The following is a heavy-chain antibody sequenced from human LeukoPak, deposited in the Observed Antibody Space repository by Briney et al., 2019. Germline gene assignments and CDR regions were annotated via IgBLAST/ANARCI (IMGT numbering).Heavy chain of an antibody. V-gene: IGHV3-48*02. CDR1: GFTFSSYS. Sequence: PGGSLRLSCAASGFTFSSYSMNWVRQAPGKGLEWVSYISRSSGTISYADSVKGRFTISRDNAKTSLYLQMNSLRDEDTAVSYCARDSASGSYRHAFDIWGQGTMVTVSS. J-gene: IGHJ3*02. D-gene: IGHD1-26*01. CDR3: ARDSASGSYRHAFDI. CDR2: ISRSSGTI.